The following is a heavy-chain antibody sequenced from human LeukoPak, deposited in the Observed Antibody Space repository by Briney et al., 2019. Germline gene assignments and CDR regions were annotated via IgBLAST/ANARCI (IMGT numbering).Heavy chain of an antibody. J-gene: IGHJ4*02. CDR1: GYTFTGYC. V-gene: IGHV1-2*02. D-gene: IGHD3-9*01. Sequence: ASVKVSCKTSGYTFTGYCIHWVRQAPGQGHEWMGWINPNSGGTNYAQNFQGRVTMTRDTSISASYMDLSSLRSDDTALYYCARGLTGYHADYWGQGTLVTVSS. CDR2: INPNSGGT. CDR3: ARGLTGYHADY.